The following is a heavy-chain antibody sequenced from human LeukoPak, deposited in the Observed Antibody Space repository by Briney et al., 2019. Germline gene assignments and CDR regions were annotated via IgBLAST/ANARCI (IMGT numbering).Heavy chain of an antibody. J-gene: IGHJ2*01. CDR1: GFTFSSYA. CDR3: AKVGGGYYSYWYFDL. Sequence: GGSLRLSCAASGFTFSSYAMSWVRQAPGKGLEWVSAISGSGGSTYYADSVKGRFTISRDNSKNTLYLQMNSLRAEDTAVYYCAKVGGGYYSYWYFDLWGRGTLVTVSS. V-gene: IGHV3-23*01. CDR2: ISGSGGST. D-gene: IGHD2/OR15-2a*01.